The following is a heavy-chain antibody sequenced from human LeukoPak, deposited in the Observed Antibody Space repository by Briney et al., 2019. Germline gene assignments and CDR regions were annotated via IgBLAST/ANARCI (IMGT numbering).Heavy chain of an antibody. CDR3: AGGYCSGGSCYPGFDP. V-gene: IGHV4-59*08. D-gene: IGHD2-15*01. Sequence: SETLSLTCTVSGGSISSYYWSWIRQPPGKGLEWIGYIYYSGSTNYNPSLKSRVTISVDTSKNQFSLKLSSVTAADTAVYYCAGGYCSGGSCYPGFDPWGQGTLVTVSS. J-gene: IGHJ5*02. CDR2: IYYSGST. CDR1: GGSISSYY.